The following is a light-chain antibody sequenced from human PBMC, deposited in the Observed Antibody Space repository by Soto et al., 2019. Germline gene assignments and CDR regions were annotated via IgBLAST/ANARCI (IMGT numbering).Light chain of an antibody. CDR1: QSVSSN. V-gene: IGKV3-15*01. CDR3: QQYSSWPPIT. CDR2: GVS. Sequence: EIVMTQSQATLSVSPGERATLSCRASQSVSSNLAWYQQKPGQAPRLLIYGVSTRATGIPARFSGSGSGTDFTLTISSLQSEDFAVYYCQQYSSWPPITFGQGTKVDIK. J-gene: IGKJ2*01.